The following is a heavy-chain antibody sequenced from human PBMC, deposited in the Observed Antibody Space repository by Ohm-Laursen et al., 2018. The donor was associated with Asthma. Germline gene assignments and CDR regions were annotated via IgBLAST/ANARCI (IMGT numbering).Heavy chain of an antibody. CDR3: AREGLTGDWEYYYYGMDV. D-gene: IGHD7-27*01. CDR1: GGTFSNYV. Sequence: ASVKVSCKASGGTFSNYVITWLRQAPGQGLEWMGGIIPMFGTAEYPQKFQARVTISADESTSTAYMELSSLRSEDTAVYYCAREGLTGDWEYYYYGMDVWGQGTTVTVSS. CDR2: IIPMFGTA. V-gene: IGHV1-69*13. J-gene: IGHJ6*02.